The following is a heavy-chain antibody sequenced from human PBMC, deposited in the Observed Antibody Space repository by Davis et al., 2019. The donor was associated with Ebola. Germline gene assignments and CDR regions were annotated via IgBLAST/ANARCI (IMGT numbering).Heavy chain of an antibody. Sequence: GESLKISCAASGFTFSGYTMHWVRQAPGKGLEWVASMNSAGSFEYYAEAVKGRFTISRDNGKDSLSLQMNSLRAEDTAVYYCAKSGGDCYSRGDCYFQHWGQGTLVSVSS. CDR1: GFTFSGYT. J-gene: IGHJ1*01. V-gene: IGHV3-21*01. CDR3: AKSGGDCYSRGDCYFQH. CDR2: MNSAGSFE. D-gene: IGHD2-21*02.